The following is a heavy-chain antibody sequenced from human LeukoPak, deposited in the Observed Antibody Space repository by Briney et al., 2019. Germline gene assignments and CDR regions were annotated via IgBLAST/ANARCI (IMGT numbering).Heavy chain of an antibody. J-gene: IGHJ4*02. D-gene: IGHD4-17*01. CDR3: AGDRGSPNSYGDSIDY. Sequence: QAGGSLRLSCAASGFTFSNYAVHWVRQAPGKGLEWVAVISYDGRNKYYVDSVKGRFTISRDNSKNTLSLQMNSLRVEDTAVYYCAGDRGSPNSYGDSIDYWGQGTLVTVSS. CDR1: GFTFSNYA. CDR2: ISYDGRNK. V-gene: IGHV3-30*04.